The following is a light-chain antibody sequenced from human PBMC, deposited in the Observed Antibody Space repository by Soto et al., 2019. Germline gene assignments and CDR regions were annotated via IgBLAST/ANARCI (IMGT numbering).Light chain of an antibody. J-gene: IGKJ1*01. CDR2: KAS. V-gene: IGKV1-5*03. CDR1: QSISSW. CDR3: QQYNSYSRT. Sequence: DIQMTHSPSTLSASVGDRVTITCRASQSISSWLAWYQQKPGKAPKLLIYKASSLESGVPSRFSGSGSGTEFTLTISSLQPDDFATYYCQQYNSYSRTFGQGNKV.